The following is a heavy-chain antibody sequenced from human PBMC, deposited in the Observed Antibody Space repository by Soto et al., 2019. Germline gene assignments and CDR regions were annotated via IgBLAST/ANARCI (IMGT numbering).Heavy chain of an antibody. CDR2: ISYDGSNK. V-gene: IGHV3-30-3*01. D-gene: IGHD3-10*01. J-gene: IGHJ4*02. Sequence: PVGSLRLSCAASGFTFSSYAMHWVRQAPGKGLEWVAVISYDGSNKYYADSVKGRFTISRDNSKNTLYLQMNSLRAEDTAVYYCARDHTYGSGSYYLEAPFYWGQGTLVTVSS. CDR3: ARDHTYGSGSYYLEAPFY. CDR1: GFTFSSYA.